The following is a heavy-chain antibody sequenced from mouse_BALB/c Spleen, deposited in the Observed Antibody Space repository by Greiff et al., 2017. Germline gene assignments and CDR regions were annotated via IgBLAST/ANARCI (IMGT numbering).Heavy chain of an antibody. CDR1: GFTFSSFG. D-gene: IGHD2-2*01. V-gene: IGHV5-17*02. Sequence: EVQGVESGGGLVKPGGSRKLSCAASGFTFSSFGMHWVRQAPEKGLEWVAYISSGSSTIYYADTVKGRFTISRDNPKNTLFLQMTSLRSEDTAMYYCARNYGYAMDYWGQGTSVTVSS. CDR2: ISSGSSTI. CDR3: ARNYGYAMDY. J-gene: IGHJ4*01.